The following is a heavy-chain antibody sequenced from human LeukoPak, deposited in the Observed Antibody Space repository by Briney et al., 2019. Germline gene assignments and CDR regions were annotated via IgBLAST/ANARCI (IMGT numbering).Heavy chain of an antibody. V-gene: IGHV1-8*01. CDR3: ARGRDILTGYYPRRYFDL. J-gene: IGHJ2*01. Sequence: ASVKDSCKASGYTFTSYDINWVRRATGQGLEWMGWMNPNSGNTGYAQKFQGRVTMTRNTSISTAYMELSSLRSEDTAVYYCARGRDILTGYYPRRYFDLWGRGTLVTVSS. CDR2: MNPNSGNT. CDR1: GYTFTSYD. D-gene: IGHD3-9*01.